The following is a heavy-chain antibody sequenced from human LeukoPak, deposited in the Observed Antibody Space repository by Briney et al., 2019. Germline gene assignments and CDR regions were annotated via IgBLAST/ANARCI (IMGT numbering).Heavy chain of an antibody. CDR1: GGTFSSYA. CDR3: ARDRDLVLAAAANHNWFDP. D-gene: IGHD6-13*01. J-gene: IGHJ5*02. CDR2: IIPIFGTA. V-gene: IGHV1-69*05. Sequence: ASVKVSCKASGGTFSSYAISWVRQAPGQGLEWMGRIIPIFGTANYAQKFQGRVTITTDESTSTAYMELSSLRSEDTAVYYCARDRDLVLAAAANHNWFDPWGQGILVTVSS.